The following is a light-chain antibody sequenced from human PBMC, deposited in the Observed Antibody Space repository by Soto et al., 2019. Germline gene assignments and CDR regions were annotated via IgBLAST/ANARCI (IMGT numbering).Light chain of an antibody. J-gene: IGLJ1*01. V-gene: IGLV1-40*01. Sequence: QSVLTQPPSVSGAPGQRVTISCTGSNSNIGAGFDVHWYQQFPGRAPKLLIFGNINRPSGVPDRFSGSKSGTSASLAITGVQAEYEADYYCQSSDSSWGNFYVFVTGTKVTVL. CDR2: GNI. CDR1: NSNIGAGFD. CDR3: QSSDSSWGNFYV.